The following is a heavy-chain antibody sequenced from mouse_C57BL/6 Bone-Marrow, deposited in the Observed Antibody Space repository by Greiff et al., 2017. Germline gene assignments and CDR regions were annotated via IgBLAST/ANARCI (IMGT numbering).Heavy chain of an antibody. CDR3: AREGLYYVSSVAWFAY. Sequence: QVQLKQSGAELARPGASVKLSCKASGYTFTSYGISWVKQRTGQGLEWIGEIYPRSGNTYYNEKFKGKATLTADKSSSTAYMELRSLTSEDSAVYFCAREGLYYVSSVAWFAYWGQGTLVTVSA. D-gene: IGHD1-1*01. CDR1: GYTFTSYG. J-gene: IGHJ3*01. CDR2: IYPRSGNT. V-gene: IGHV1-81*01.